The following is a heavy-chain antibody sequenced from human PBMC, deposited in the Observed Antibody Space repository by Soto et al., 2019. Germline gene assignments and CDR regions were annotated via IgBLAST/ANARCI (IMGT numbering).Heavy chain of an antibody. CDR1: GFTFSTYG. D-gene: IGHD2-15*01. Sequence: QVQLVESGGGVGQPGRSLRLSCAASGFTFSTYGMHWVRQAPGRGLEWVAVIWYDGSNQYYADSVKGRFSISRDNSRNQVYLQMNNLRAEETAVYFGARSGGNPLCGLDVWGQGTTVTVSS. J-gene: IGHJ6*02. CDR2: IWYDGSNQ. CDR3: ARSGGNPLCGLDV. V-gene: IGHV3-33*01.